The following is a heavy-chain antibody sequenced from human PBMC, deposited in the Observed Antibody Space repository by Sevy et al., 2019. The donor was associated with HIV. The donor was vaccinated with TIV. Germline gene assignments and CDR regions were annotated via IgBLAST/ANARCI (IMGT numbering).Heavy chain of an antibody. Sequence: GGSLRLSCAASGFTFSTSAMHWVRQAPGKGLEWVAIISYDGSTEYSADSVKGRFTISRDNSKNTLYLQMNSLRADDTAVYYCARAGALYGSGTYGPCYWGQGTLVTVSS. CDR1: GFTFSTSA. CDR3: ARAGALYGSGTYGPCY. J-gene: IGHJ4*02. D-gene: IGHD3-10*01. V-gene: IGHV3-30-3*01. CDR2: ISYDGSTE.